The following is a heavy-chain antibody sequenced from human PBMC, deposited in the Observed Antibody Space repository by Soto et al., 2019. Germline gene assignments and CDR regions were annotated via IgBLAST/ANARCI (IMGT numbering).Heavy chain of an antibody. D-gene: IGHD2-2*01. CDR2: TSYDGSNK. Sequence: PGGSLRLSCAAYGFTFSNYDMHWVRQAPGKGLEWVTVTSYDGSNKFYADSVKGRFTISRDNSKNTLYLQMNSLRAADTAVYYCAKDSGQLPPYFDYWGQGTLVTVSS. V-gene: IGHV3-30*18. J-gene: IGHJ4*02. CDR1: GFTFSNYD. CDR3: AKDSGQLPPYFDY.